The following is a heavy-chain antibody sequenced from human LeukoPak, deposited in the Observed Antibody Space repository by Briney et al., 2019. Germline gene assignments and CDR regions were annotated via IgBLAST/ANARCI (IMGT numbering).Heavy chain of an antibody. CDR1: GGTFSSYA. CDR2: IIPIFGTA. Sequence: SVKVSCTASGGTFSSYAISWVRQAPGQGLEWMGGIIPIFGTANYAQKFQGRVTITADKSTSTAYKELNSLISEDTAVYYCARALTGTSIDYWGQGTLVTVSS. V-gene: IGHV1-69*06. D-gene: IGHD1-7*01. CDR3: ARALTGTSIDY. J-gene: IGHJ4*02.